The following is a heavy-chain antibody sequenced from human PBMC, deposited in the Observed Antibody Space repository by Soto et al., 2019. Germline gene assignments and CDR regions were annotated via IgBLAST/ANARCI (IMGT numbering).Heavy chain of an antibody. Sequence: ASLKVSCKASGYTFTSYAMHWVRQAPGQRLEWMGWINAGNGNTKYSQKFQGRVTITRDTSASTAYMELSSLRSEDTAVYYCAREGVAPYYYYGMDVWGQGTPVTVSS. J-gene: IGHJ6*02. V-gene: IGHV1-3*01. D-gene: IGHD5-12*01. CDR2: INAGNGNT. CDR3: AREGVAPYYYYGMDV. CDR1: GYTFTSYA.